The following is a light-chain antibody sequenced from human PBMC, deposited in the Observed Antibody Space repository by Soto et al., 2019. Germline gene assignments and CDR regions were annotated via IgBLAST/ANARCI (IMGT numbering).Light chain of an antibody. CDR1: QSVSSY. V-gene: IGKV3-11*01. J-gene: IGKJ4*01. Sequence: EIVLTQSPATLSLSPGERATLSCRASQSVSSYLAWYQQKPGQAPRLLIYDASNRATGIPDRFSGSGSGTDFTLTISSLEPEDFAVYYCQQRSNWLTFGGGTKVDI. CDR2: DAS. CDR3: QQRSNWLT.